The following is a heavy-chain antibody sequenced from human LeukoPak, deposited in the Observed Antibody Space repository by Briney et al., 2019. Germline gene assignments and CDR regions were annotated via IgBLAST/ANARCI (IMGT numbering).Heavy chain of an antibody. CDR2: ISGSGGST. CDR3: AKPYYDFWSGYYRSFDY. Sequence: GGSLRLSCAASGFTFSSYAMSWVRQAPGKGLEWVSAISGSGGSTYYADSVKGRFTISRDYSKNTLYLQMNSLRAEDTAVYYCAKPYYDFWSGYYRSFDYWGQGTLVTVSS. J-gene: IGHJ4*02. D-gene: IGHD3-3*01. CDR1: GFTFSSYA. V-gene: IGHV3-23*01.